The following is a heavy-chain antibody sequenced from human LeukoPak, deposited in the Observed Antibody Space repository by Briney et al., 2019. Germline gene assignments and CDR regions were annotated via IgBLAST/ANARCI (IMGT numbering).Heavy chain of an antibody. J-gene: IGHJ4*02. V-gene: IGHV7-4-1*02. CDR1: GYTFTSYA. CDR2: INTNTGNP. CDR3: AREGSQGYDILTAAGENEGY. Sequence: ASVKVSCKASGYTFTSYAMNWVRQAPGQGLEWMGWINTNTGNPTYAQGFTGRFVFSLDTSVSTAYLQISSLKAEDTAVYYCAREGSQGYDILTAAGENEGYWGQGTLVTVSS. D-gene: IGHD3-9*01.